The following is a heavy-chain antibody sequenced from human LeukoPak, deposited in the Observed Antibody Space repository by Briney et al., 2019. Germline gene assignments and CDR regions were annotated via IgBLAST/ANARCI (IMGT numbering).Heavy chain of an antibody. V-gene: IGHV4-34*01. Sequence: SETLSLTCAVYGGSFSGYYWSWIRQPPGKGLEWIGEINHSGSTNYNPSLKSRVTISVDTSKNQFSLKLSSVTAADTAVYYCARNPSGYDWACVDYWGQGTLLTVSS. CDR1: GGSFSGYY. D-gene: IGHD5-12*01. CDR3: ARNPSGYDWACVDY. CDR2: INHSGST. J-gene: IGHJ4*02.